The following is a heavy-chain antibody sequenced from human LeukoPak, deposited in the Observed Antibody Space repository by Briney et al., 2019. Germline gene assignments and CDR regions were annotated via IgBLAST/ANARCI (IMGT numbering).Heavy chain of an antibody. D-gene: IGHD3-22*01. J-gene: IGHJ4*02. Sequence: PGGSLRLSCAASGFTFSSYSMNWVRQAPGKGLEWVSSISSSSSYIYYADSVKGRFTISRDNAKNSLYLQMNSLRAEDMALYYCAKDMGGAGDSSGLDYWGQGTLVTVSS. CDR3: AKDMGGAGDSSGLDY. V-gene: IGHV3-21*04. CDR2: ISSSSSYI. CDR1: GFTFSSYS.